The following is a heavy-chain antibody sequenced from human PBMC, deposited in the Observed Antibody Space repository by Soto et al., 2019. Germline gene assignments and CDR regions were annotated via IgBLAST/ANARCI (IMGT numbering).Heavy chain of an antibody. CDR3: AKDSPSDYDFWTGPTFDH. CDR2: ISYDGSHI. D-gene: IGHD3-3*01. Sequence: VQVVESGGGVVQPGRSLRLSCAASGFTFSDYAFHWVRQAPGKGLEWVAVISYDGSHIYYADSVRGRFTISRDNSKNTLYLQMNSLRADDTAVYYCAKDSPSDYDFWTGPTFDHWGQGTLVTVSS. J-gene: IGHJ4*02. V-gene: IGHV3-30-3*01. CDR1: GFTFSDYA.